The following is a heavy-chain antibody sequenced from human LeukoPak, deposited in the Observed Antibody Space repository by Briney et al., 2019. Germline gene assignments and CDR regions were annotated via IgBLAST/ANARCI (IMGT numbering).Heavy chain of an antibody. CDR2: INHSGST. V-gene: IGHV4-34*01. J-gene: IGHJ4*02. CDR1: GGSFSGYY. D-gene: IGHD6-19*01. Sequence: SETLSLTCAVYGGSFSGYYWSWIRQPPGKGLEWIGEINHSGSTNYNPSLKSRVTISVDTSKNQFSLKLSSVTAADTAVYYCARGPLRYSSGWYRRDAFDYWGQGTLVTVSS. CDR3: ARGPLRYSSGWYRRDAFDY.